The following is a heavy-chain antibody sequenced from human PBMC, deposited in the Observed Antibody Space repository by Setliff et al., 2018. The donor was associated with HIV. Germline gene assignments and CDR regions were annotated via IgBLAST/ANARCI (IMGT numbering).Heavy chain of an antibody. CDR2: IKQDGSEE. D-gene: IGHD1-26*01. Sequence: ETLSLTCAVYGGSFGDQFWNWIRQAPGKGLEWVAKIKQDGSEEYYVDSVKGRFTISRDNAKNTVYLQMDALRAEDTAVYYCARALYGSDSLLDSWGQGTLVTVSS. V-gene: IGHV3-7*01. CDR1: GGSFGDQF. J-gene: IGHJ4*02. CDR3: ARALYGSDSLLDS.